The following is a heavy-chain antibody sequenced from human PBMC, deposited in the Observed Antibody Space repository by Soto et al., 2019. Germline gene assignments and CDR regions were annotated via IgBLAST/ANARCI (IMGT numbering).Heavy chain of an antibody. V-gene: IGHV4-34*01. CDR3: ARDSRGRSSSWSDY. CDR1: GGSFSGYY. Sequence: QVQLQQWGAGLLKPSETLSLTCAVYGGSFSGYYWSWIRQPPGKGLEWIGEIYHTGSTNYTPSLKSRVAISVDTSKNQFSLKLNSVTAADTAVYYCARDSRGRSSSWSDYWGQGTLVTVSS. CDR2: IYHTGST. J-gene: IGHJ4*02. D-gene: IGHD6-13*01.